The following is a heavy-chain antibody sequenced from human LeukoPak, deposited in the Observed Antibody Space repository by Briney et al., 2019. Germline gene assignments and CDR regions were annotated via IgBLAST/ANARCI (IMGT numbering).Heavy chain of an antibody. D-gene: IGHD6-6*01. V-gene: IGHV4-34*01. J-gene: IGHJ3*02. CDR1: GGSFSGYY. Sequence: SETLSLTCAVYGGSFSGYYWSWVRQPPGKGLEWIGEINHSGSTNYNPSLKSRATISVDTSKNQFSLKLSSVTAADTAVYYCARVGYSSSSYGAFDIWGQGTMVTVSS. CDR2: INHSGST. CDR3: ARVGYSSSSYGAFDI.